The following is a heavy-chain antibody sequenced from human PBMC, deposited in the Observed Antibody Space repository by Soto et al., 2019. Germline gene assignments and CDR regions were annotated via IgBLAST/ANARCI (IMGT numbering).Heavy chain of an antibody. D-gene: IGHD3-10*01. CDR1: VFTFSSYA. J-gene: IGHJ6*02. V-gene: IGHV3-30-3*01. CDR2: ISYDGSNK. Sequence: GGSLRLSCAASVFTFSSYAMHWVRQAPGKGLEWVAVISYDGSNKYYADSVKGRFTISRDNSKNTLYLQMNSLRAEDTAVYYCARAHGVGGYYYYGMDVWGQGTTVTVSS. CDR3: ARAHGVGGYYYYGMDV.